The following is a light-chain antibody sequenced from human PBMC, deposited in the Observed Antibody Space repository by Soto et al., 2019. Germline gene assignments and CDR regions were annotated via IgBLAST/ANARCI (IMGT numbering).Light chain of an antibody. CDR2: GAS. CDR3: QQYGSSPLT. Sequence: EIVLTQSPGTLSLSPGERATLSCRASQSVRSSYLDWYQQKPGQAPRLLIYGASSRATGIPDRFSGSGSGTDFTLTMSRLEPEDFAVYYCQQYGSSPLTFGGGTKVEIK. CDR1: QSVRSSY. J-gene: IGKJ4*01. V-gene: IGKV3-20*01.